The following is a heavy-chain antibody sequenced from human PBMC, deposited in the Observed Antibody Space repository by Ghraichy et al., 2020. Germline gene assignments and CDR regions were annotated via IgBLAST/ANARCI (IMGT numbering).Heavy chain of an antibody. V-gene: IGHV1-18*01. J-gene: IGHJ6*02. CDR1: GYSFTSYG. CDR2: IGTFSGNT. Sequence: GESLNISCKASGYSFTSYGISWVRQAPGQGLEWMGWIGTFSGNTDYSQKLQDRLTMTIDTSTSTAYMELRSLRSDDSAVYFCARDKGFCGTTSCYSPYFYGVDVWGQGTTVTVTS. D-gene: IGHD2-2*01. CDR3: ARDKGFCGTTSCYSPYFYGVDV.